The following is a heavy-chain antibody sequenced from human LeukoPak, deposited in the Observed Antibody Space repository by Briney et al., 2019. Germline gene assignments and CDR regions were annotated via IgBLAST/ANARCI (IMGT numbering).Heavy chain of an antibody. Sequence: SETLSLTCTVSGGSISSGSYYWSWIRQPPGKGLEWIGYIHYSGSTHYNPSLKSRVTISVDTSKNQVSLKLRSVTAADTAVYYCARTTEGYAGGPGYSYYYYMDVWGKGTTVTISS. CDR1: GGSISSGSYY. D-gene: IGHD5-12*01. V-gene: IGHV4-61*01. J-gene: IGHJ6*03. CDR2: IHYSGST. CDR3: ARTTEGYAGGPGYSYYYYMDV.